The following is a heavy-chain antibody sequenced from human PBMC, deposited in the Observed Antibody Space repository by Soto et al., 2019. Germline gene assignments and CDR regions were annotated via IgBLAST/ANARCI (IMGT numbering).Heavy chain of an antibody. V-gene: IGHV6-1*01. CDR3: ARSLVGDYVWGSYRYNYYYGMDV. CDR1: GDSVSSNSAA. CDR2: TYYRSKWYN. J-gene: IGHJ6*02. Sequence: SQTLSLTCAISGDSVSSNSAAWNWIRQSPSRGLEWLGRTYYRSKWYNDYAVSVKSRITINPDTSKNQFSLQLNSVTPEDTAVYYCARSLVGDYVWGSYRYNYYYGMDVWGQGTTVTVS. D-gene: IGHD3-16*02.